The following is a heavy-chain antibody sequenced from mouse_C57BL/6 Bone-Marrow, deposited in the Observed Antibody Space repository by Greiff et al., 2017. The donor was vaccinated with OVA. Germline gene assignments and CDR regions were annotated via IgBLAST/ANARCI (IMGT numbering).Heavy chain of an antibody. J-gene: IGHJ4*01. CDR1: GYTFTEYT. Sequence: QVQLQQSGAELVKPGASVKLSCKASGYTFTEYTIHWVKQRSGQGLEWIGWFYPGSGSITYNEKFKDKATLNADKSSSTVYMELSRLTSEDSAVYFCARHEDNYGYDLLYAMDYWGQGTSVTVSS. CDR2: FYPGSGSI. D-gene: IGHD2-2*01. CDR3: ARHEDNYGYDLLYAMDY. V-gene: IGHV1-62-2*01.